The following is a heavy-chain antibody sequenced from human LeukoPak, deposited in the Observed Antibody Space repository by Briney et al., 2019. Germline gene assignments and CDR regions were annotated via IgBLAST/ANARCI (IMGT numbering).Heavy chain of an antibody. CDR2: IYYSGST. CDR3: ARDGPYGSASFFDF. Sequence: PSETLSLTCTVSGGSITNYYWSWIRQPPGKGLEWIGYIYYSGSTNYTPSLKSRVTISVDTYKNQFSLKLSSVTAADTAVYYCARDGPYGSASFFDFWGQGTLVTVSS. J-gene: IGHJ4*02. CDR1: GGSITNYY. D-gene: IGHD1-1*01. V-gene: IGHV4-59*01.